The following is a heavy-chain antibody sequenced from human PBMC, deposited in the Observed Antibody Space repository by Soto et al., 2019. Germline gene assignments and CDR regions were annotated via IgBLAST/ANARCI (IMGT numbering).Heavy chain of an antibody. D-gene: IGHD3-3*01. Sequence: PSETLSLSCAASGFSFSKYAMNWVRQAPGKGLEWVSGISSSGGSTAYGDSVKGRFTISRDNSKNTLYLQMNSLRADDAAVYFCAKGHDFWTTYSYYYGMYVWGQGTTVTVSS. V-gene: IGHV3-23*01. CDR2: ISSSGGST. CDR1: GFSFSKYA. CDR3: AKGHDFWTTYSYYYGMYV. J-gene: IGHJ6*02.